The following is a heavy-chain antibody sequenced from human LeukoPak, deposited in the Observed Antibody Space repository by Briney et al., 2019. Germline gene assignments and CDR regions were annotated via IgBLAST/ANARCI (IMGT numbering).Heavy chain of an antibody. CDR2: ISPSGGST. D-gene: IGHD2-21*02. J-gene: IGHJ2*01. Sequence: ASVKVSCKAFGYTFTSNYMHWVRQAPGQGPEWMGVISPSGGSTTYAQKFQGRVTLTRDMSTSTDYLELSSLRSEDTAVYYCARDRSYCGSDCYPWHFDPWGRGTLVTVSS. CDR1: GYTFTSNY. V-gene: IGHV1-46*01. CDR3: ARDRSYCGSDCYPWHFDP.